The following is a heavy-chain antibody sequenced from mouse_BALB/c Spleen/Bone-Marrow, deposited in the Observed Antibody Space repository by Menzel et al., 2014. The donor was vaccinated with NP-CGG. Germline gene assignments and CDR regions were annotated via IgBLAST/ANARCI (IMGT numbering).Heavy chain of an antibody. CDR1: GYTFTSYW. CDR3: ALYYRYDTSDY. Sequence: QVQLKESGAELAKPGASVKMSCKASGYTFTSYWMHWVKRRPGQGLEWIGYINPSTGYTAYNQNFKDKATLTADKSSSTAYMQLSSLTSEDSAVYYCALYYRYDTSDYWGQGTTLTVSS. D-gene: IGHD2-14*01. J-gene: IGHJ2*01. CDR2: INPSTGYT. V-gene: IGHV1-7*01.